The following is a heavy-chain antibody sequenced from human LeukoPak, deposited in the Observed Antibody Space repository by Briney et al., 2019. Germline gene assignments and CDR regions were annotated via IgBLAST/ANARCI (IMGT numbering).Heavy chain of an antibody. CDR2: MNPNSGNT. J-gene: IGHJ3*02. CDR3: ARVSPRFDAFDI. CDR1: GYTFTSYD. V-gene: IGHV1-8*01. Sequence: ASVKVSCKASGYTFTSYDINWVRQATGQGLEWMGWMNPNSGNTGYAQKFQGRVIMTRNTSISTAYMELSSLRSEDTAVYYCARVSPRFDAFDIWGQGTMVTVSS.